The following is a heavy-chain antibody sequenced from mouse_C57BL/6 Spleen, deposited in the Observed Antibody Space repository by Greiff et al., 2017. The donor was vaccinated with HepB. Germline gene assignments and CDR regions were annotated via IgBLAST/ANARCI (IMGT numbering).Heavy chain of an antibody. V-gene: IGHV5-4*01. CDR3: ARGGSSGYVVYAMDY. J-gene: IGHJ4*01. Sequence: DVQLVESGGGLVKPGGSLKLSCAASGFTFSSYAMSWVRQTPEKRLEWVATISDGGSYTYYPDNVKGRFTISRDNAKNNLYLQMSHLKSEDTAMYYCARGGSSGYVVYAMDYWGQGTSVTVSS. CDR1: GFTFSSYA. CDR2: ISDGGSYT. D-gene: IGHD3-2*02.